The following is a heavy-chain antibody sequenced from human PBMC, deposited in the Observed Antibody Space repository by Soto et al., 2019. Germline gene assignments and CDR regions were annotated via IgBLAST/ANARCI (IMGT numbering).Heavy chain of an antibody. CDR2: MNPNSGNT. CDR1: GYTFTSYD. J-gene: IGHJ6*03. Sequence: ASVKVSCKASGYTFTSYDINWVRQATGQGLEWMGWMNPNSGNTGYAQKFQGRVTMTRNTSISTAYMELSSLRSEDTAVYYCARAVRRVRFDYYYYMDVWGKGTTVTVSS. D-gene: IGHD3-10*01. CDR3: ARAVRRVRFDYYYYMDV. V-gene: IGHV1-8*01.